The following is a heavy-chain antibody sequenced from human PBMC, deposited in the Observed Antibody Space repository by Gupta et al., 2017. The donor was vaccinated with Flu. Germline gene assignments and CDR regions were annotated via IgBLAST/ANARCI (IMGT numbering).Heavy chain of an antibody. Sequence: AISWVRQAPGQGLEWMGGIIPIFGTANYAQKFQGRVTITADKSTSTAYMELSSLRSEDTAVYYCARGPILDFWSGYFNDYWGQGTLVTVSS. J-gene: IGHJ4*02. V-gene: IGHV1-69*06. D-gene: IGHD3-3*01. CDR2: IIPIFGTA. CDR3: ARGPILDFWSGYFNDY. CDR1: A.